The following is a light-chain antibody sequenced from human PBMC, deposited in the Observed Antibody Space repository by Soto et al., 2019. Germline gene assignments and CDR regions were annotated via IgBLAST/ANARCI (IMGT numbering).Light chain of an antibody. CDR2: DAS. CDR1: QSIGTH. Sequence: DSVLTQSPVTLSLSPGERATLSCRASQSIGTHLGWYQQKPGQPPRLLIYDASNRATGIPARFSGSGSGTDFTLTISSLEPEDFAIYYCQRRSNWGSFGGGTKVEIK. V-gene: IGKV3-11*01. J-gene: IGKJ4*01. CDR3: QRRSNWGS.